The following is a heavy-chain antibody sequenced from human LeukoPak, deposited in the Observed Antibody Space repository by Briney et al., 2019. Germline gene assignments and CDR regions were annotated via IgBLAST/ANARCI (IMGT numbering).Heavy chain of an antibody. CDR2: ISAYNGNT. D-gene: IGHD2-8*02. CDR3: ARDRRVLGTLRVGHWFDP. J-gene: IGHJ5*02. Sequence: ASVKVSCKASGYTFTSYGISWVRQAPGRGLEWMGWISAYNGNTNYAQKLQGRVTITTDTSTSTAYMELRSLRSDDTAVYYCARDRRVLGTLRVGHWFDPWGQGTLVTVSS. V-gene: IGHV1-18*01. CDR1: GYTFTSYG.